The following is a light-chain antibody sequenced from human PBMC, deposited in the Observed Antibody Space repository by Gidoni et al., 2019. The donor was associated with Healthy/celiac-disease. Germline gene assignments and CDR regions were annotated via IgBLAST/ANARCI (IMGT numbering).Light chain of an antibody. V-gene: IGKV1-39*01. CDR2: AAS. CDR3: QHSYSTPRT. J-gene: IGKJ1*01. CDR1: QSISSY. Sequence: DIQMTQSPSSLSASVGDRVTITCRASQSISSYLNWYQQKPGKAPKLLIYAASSLQSGVPSRCRGSGSGTDFTLTISSLQPEDFATYYCQHSYSTPRTFGQXTKVEIK.